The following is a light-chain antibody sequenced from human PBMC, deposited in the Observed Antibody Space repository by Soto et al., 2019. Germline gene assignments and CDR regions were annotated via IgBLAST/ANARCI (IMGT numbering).Light chain of an antibody. Sequence: IQSTQSPSSLSASVRDRVTITCRASQGISRYLSRYQQKPGKAPKLLISAASPLQSGVPSSFSGSGAGTEFILTSRTPLPVEVACDHCKQHNSCLLPFGGGMMVEIK. CDR2: AAS. V-gene: IGKV1-9*01. CDR3: KQHNSCLLP. CDR1: QGISRY. J-gene: IGKJ4*01.